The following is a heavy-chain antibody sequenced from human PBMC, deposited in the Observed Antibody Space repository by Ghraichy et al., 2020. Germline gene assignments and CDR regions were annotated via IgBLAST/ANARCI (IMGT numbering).Heavy chain of an antibody. J-gene: IGHJ4*02. CDR2: ISSGGGST. Sequence: GGSLRLSCAASGFTFSSYAMSWVRQTPGKGLEWVSTISSGGGSTYYADSVKGRFTISRDNSKNTLYLQMNSLRVEDTAVYYCAKDQSQTQYDSTGYDSWGQGTLVTVSS. V-gene: IGHV3-23*01. D-gene: IGHD3-22*01. CDR1: GFTFSSYA. CDR3: AKDQSQTQYDSTGYDS.